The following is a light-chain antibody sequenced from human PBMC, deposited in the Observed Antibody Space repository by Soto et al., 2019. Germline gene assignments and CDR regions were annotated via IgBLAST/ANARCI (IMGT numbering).Light chain of an antibody. CDR3: CSYSGSGTYV. CDR2: EVN. V-gene: IGLV2-23*02. CDR1: TNDVGGSDH. J-gene: IGLJ1*01. Sequence: LTQPASVSGSPGQSITISCTGTTNDVGGSDHVSWYQQHPGKAPKVMIYEVNRRPSGVSNRLSGSKSGNTASLTLSGLQAEDEADYYCCSYSGSGTYVFGTGTKV.